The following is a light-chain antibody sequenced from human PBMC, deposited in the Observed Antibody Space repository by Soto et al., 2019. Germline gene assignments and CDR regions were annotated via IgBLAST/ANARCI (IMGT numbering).Light chain of an antibody. CDR1: QGIGNF. J-gene: IGKJ3*01. CDR3: QKYSTAPKT. CDR2: AAS. Sequence: DIQMTQSPSSLSASVGDRVTITCRASQGIGNFLAWYQQKPGKIPKLLIHAASTLQSGVPSRFSGSGSGTDFTLTISSLQPEDVATYYCQKYSTAPKTFGPGTKVDIK. V-gene: IGKV1-27*01.